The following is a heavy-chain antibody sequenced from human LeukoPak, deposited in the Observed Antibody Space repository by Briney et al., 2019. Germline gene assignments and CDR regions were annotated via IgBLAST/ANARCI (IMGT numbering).Heavy chain of an antibody. CDR2: INHSGST. CDR3: AREVPGGSSWSDY. D-gene: IGHD6-13*01. Sequence: SETLSLTCAVYGGSFSGYYWSWIRQPPGKGLEWIGEINHSGSTNYNPSLKSRVTISVDTSKKQFSLKLSSVTAADTAVYYCAREVPGGSSWSDYWGQGTLVTVSS. V-gene: IGHV4-34*01. CDR1: GGSFSGYY. J-gene: IGHJ4*02.